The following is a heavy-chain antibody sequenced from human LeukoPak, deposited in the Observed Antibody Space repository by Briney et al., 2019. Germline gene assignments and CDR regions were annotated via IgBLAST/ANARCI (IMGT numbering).Heavy chain of an antibody. CDR3: ARANFLYCSSSTCLFDY. V-gene: IGHV1-2*02. CDR2: INPNDGDT. J-gene: IGHJ4*02. CDR1: GYTFTDYY. D-gene: IGHD2-2*01. Sequence: SVKVSCKASGYTFTDYYMHWVRQAPGQGFEWMGWINPNDGDTNYAQKFQGRVTMTRDTSISIAHMEVSRLRSDDTAVYYCARANFLYCSSSTCLFDYWGQGTLVTVSS.